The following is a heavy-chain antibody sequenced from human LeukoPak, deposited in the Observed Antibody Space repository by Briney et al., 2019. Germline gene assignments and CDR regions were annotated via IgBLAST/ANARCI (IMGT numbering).Heavy chain of an antibody. CDR2: TSGSGYST. J-gene: IGHJ4*02. CDR1: GFTFSSYA. CDR3: AKNLSMAGFDY. D-gene: IGHD5-24*01. Sequence: GGSLRLSCAASGFTFSSYAMSWVRQAPGKGLEWVSATSGSGYSTYYADSVKGRFTISRDNSKNTLYLQMNSLRVEDTAVYYCAKNLSMAGFDYWGQGTLVTVSS. V-gene: IGHV3-23*01.